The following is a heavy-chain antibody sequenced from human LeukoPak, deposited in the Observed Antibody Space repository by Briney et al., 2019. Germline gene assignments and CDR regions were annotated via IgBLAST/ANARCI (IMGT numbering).Heavy chain of an antibody. CDR1: GYSISSGYY. V-gene: IGHV4-38-2*02. CDR3: ARHGLVAAEFDY. J-gene: IGHJ4*02. D-gene: IGHD2-15*01. Sequence: TSETLSLTCTVSGYSISSGYYWGWIRQPPGKGLEWIGSIYHSGSTYYNPSLKSRVTISVDTSKNQFSLKLSSVTAADTAVYYCARHGLVAAEFDYWGQGTLVTVSS. CDR2: IYHSGST.